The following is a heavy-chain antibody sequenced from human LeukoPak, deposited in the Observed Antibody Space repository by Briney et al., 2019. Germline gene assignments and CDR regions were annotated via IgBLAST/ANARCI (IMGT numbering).Heavy chain of an antibody. CDR3: ARDVYYYGSGSKVGAFDI. CDR2: INSDGSST. D-gene: IGHD3-10*01. CDR1: GFTFSSYW. V-gene: IGHV3-74*01. J-gene: IGHJ3*02. Sequence: GGSLRLSCAASGFTFSSYWMHWVRQAPGKGLVWVSRINSDGSSTSYADSVKGRFTISRDNAKNTLYLQMNSLRAEDTAVYYCARDVYYYGSGSKVGAFDIWGQATMVTVSS.